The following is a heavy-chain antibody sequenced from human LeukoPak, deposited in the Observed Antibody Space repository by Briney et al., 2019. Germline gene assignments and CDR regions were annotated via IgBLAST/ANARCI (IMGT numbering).Heavy chain of an antibody. V-gene: IGHV4-38-2*01. CDR3: ARRYCSGGSCWHFDY. D-gene: IGHD2-15*01. CDR2: FDHRGST. J-gene: IGHJ4*02. Sequence: PSETLSLTCAVSGYSISSDYYWGWIRQPPGKGREWIGSFDHRGSTYYNPSLRSRVTVSVDTSKNHFSLKLSSVTAAATAVYYCARRYCSGGSCWHFDYWGQGTLVTVSS. CDR1: GYSISSDYY.